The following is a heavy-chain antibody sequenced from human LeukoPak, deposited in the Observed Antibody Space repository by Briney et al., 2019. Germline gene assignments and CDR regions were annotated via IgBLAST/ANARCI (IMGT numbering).Heavy chain of an antibody. V-gene: IGHV1-69-2*01. CDR1: GYIFTDHY. CDR3: ATDAEYRIAARKLDY. Sequence: ASVKLSCKTSGYIFTDHYMHWVRQAPGKGLEWMGRFDPEGGDTLYAEKFQGRVTITADTSTATSYMEASSLTSEDTAVYYCATDAEYRIAARKLDYWGQGTLVTVSA. D-gene: IGHD6-6*01. J-gene: IGHJ4*02. CDR2: FDPEGGDT.